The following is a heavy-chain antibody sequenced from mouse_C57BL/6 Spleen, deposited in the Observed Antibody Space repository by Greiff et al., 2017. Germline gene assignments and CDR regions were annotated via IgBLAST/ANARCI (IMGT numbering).Heavy chain of an antibody. CDR1: GYTFTSYW. Sequence: QVQLQQPGAELVKPGASVKLSCKASGYTFTSYWMHWVKQRPGQGLEWIGMIHPNSGSTNYNEKFKSKATLTVDKSSSTAYMQLSSLTSEDSAVYCCARSPFATTVYFDYWGQGTTLTVSS. CDR2: IHPNSGST. D-gene: IGHD1-1*01. CDR3: ARSPFATTVYFDY. V-gene: IGHV1-64*01. J-gene: IGHJ2*01.